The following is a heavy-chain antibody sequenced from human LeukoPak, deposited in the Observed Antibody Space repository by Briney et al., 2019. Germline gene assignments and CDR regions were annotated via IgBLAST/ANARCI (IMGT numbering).Heavy chain of an antibody. CDR2: INPNSGDT. Sequence: ASVKVSCKASGYTFTGYYMHWVRQAPGQGLEWMGWINPNSGDTNYAQKLQGRVTMTTDTSTSTAYMELRSLRSDDTAVYYCARGLQENLAWLRAFSAFDIWGQGTMVTVSS. V-gene: IGHV1-2*02. J-gene: IGHJ3*02. CDR3: ARGLQENLAWLRAFSAFDI. CDR1: GYTFTGYY. D-gene: IGHD5-24*01.